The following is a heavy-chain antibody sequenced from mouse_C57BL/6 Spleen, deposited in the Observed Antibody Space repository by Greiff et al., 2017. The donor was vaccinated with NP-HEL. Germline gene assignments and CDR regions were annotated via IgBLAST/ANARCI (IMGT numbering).Heavy chain of an antibody. D-gene: IGHD1-1*01. J-gene: IGHJ4*01. CDR1: GYTFTDYY. CDR3: ARRGDITTVVDYAMDY. Sequence: VQLQQSGPELVKPGASVKISCKASGYTFTDYYMNWVKQSHGKSLEWIGDINPNNGGTSYNQKFKGKATLTVDKSSSTAYMELRSLTSEDSAVYYCARRGDITTVVDYAMDYWGQGTSVTVSS. CDR2: INPNNGGT. V-gene: IGHV1-26*01.